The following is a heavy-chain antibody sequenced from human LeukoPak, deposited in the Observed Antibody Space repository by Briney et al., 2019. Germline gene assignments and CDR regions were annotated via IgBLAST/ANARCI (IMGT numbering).Heavy chain of an antibody. J-gene: IGHJ4*02. CDR3: AREDIVATIDY. CDR1: GGSISSGGYY. D-gene: IGHD5-12*01. Sequence: SETLSLTCTVSGGSISSGGYYWSWIRQPPGKGLEWIGYIYHSGSTYYNPSLKSRVTISVDTSKNQFSLKLSSVTAADTAVYYCAREDIVATIDYWGQGTLVTVSS. V-gene: IGHV4-61*08. CDR2: IYHSGST.